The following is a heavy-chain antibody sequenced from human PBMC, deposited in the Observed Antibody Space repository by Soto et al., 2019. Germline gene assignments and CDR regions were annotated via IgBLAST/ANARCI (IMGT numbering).Heavy chain of an antibody. D-gene: IGHD2-15*01. V-gene: IGHV4-31*03. CDR2: IYYSGST. CDR3: ARDQRSVCSGGSCHHWYFDL. CDR1: GGSISSGGYY. J-gene: IGHJ2*01. Sequence: QVQLQESGPGLVKPSQTLSLTCTVSGGSISSGGYYWSWIRQHPGKGLEWIGYIYYSGSTYYNPSLRSRVTISVDTSKSKFSLKLSSVTAADTAVYYCARDQRSVCSGGSCHHWYFDLWGRGTLVTVSS.